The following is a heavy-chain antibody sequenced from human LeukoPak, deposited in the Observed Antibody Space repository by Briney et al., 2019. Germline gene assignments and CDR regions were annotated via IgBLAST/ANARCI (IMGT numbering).Heavy chain of an antibody. CDR3: ARGVEPLAANTLAY. J-gene: IGHJ4*02. Sequence: GGSLRLSRAASGFTVITNDMAWVSQAPGKGLEWVSVLYSDGNTKYADSVQGRFTISRDNSKNTLYLEMNSLSPDDTAVYYCARGVEPLAANTLAYWGQGTLVTVSS. D-gene: IGHD1-14*01. CDR2: LYSDGNT. CDR1: GFTVITND. V-gene: IGHV3-53*01.